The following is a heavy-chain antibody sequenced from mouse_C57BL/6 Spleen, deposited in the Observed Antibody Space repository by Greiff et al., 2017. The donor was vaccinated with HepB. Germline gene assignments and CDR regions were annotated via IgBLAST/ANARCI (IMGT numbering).Heavy chain of an antibody. Sequence: EVMLVESGPVLVKPGASVKMSCKASGYTFTDYYMNWVKQSHGKSLEWIGVINPYNGGTSYNQKFKGKATLTVDKSSSTAYMELNSLTSEDSAVYYCARQDYDDTGYAMDYWGQGTSVTVSS. V-gene: IGHV1-19*01. CDR1: GYTFTDYY. CDR3: ARQDYDDTGYAMDY. CDR2: INPYNGGT. D-gene: IGHD2-4*01. J-gene: IGHJ4*01.